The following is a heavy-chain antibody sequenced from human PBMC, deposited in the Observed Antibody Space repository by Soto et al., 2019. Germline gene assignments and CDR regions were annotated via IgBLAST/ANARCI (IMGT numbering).Heavy chain of an antibody. J-gene: IGHJ6*02. CDR2: IYYSGST. V-gene: IGHV4-31*03. CDR1: GGSISSGGYY. D-gene: IGHD3-22*01. CDR3: ARDHGDTMIVGPGGPHYGMDV. Sequence: PSETLSLTCTVSGGSISSGGYYWSWIRQHPGKGLEWIGYIYYSGSTYYNPSLKSRVTISVDTSKNQFSLKLSSVTAADTAVYYCARDHGDTMIVGPGGPHYGMDVWGQGTTVTVSS.